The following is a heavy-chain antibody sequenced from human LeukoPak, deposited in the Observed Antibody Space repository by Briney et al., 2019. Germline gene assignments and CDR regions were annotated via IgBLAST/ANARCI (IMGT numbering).Heavy chain of an antibody. Sequence: GGTLRLSCAASGFTFSSYSMNWVRQAPGKGLEWVSSISSSSSYIYYADSVKGRFTISRDNAKNSLYLQMNSLRAEDTAVYYCARARDYYDSSDYWGQGTLVTVSS. CDR2: ISSSSSYI. J-gene: IGHJ4*02. D-gene: IGHD3-22*01. CDR3: ARARDYYDSSDY. CDR1: GFTFSSYS. V-gene: IGHV3-21*01.